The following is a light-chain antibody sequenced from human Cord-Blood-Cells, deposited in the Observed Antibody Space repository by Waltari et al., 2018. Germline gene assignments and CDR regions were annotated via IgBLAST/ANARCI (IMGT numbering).Light chain of an antibody. Sequence: QSALTQPASVSGSPGQSITISCTGTSSDVGSYNLVSWYQQHPGKAPKLVISEGSKRPSGVSNRFSVSKAGNTASLTISGLQAEDEADYYCCSYAGSSRVFGGGTKLTVL. V-gene: IGLV2-23*01. CDR2: EGS. J-gene: IGLJ3*02. CDR1: SSDVGSYNL. CDR3: CSYAGSSRV.